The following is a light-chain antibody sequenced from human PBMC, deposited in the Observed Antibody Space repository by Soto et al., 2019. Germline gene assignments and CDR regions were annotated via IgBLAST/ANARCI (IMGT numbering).Light chain of an antibody. CDR1: QSVSSY. J-gene: IGKJ2*01. CDR3: QQRSNWPPKYT. V-gene: IGKV3-11*01. Sequence: EIVLTQSPATLSLSPGERATLSCRASQSVSSYLAWYQQKPGQAPRLLIYDASNRATGIPARFSGSGSGTDFTLTISSLEPEDFAVYYCQQRSNWPPKYTFGQGTKLEIQ. CDR2: DAS.